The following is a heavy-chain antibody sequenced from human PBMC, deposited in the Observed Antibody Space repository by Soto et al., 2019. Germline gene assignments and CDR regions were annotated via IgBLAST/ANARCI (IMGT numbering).Heavy chain of an antibody. V-gene: IGHV1-24*01. Sequence: ASVKVSCKVSGYTLTELSMHWLRQAPGKGLEWMGGFDPEDGETIYAQKFQGRVTMTEDTSTDTAYMELSSLRSEDTAVYYCATARLNYYDSSGFFDYWGQGTLVTVSS. D-gene: IGHD3-22*01. CDR1: GYTLTELS. J-gene: IGHJ4*02. CDR2: FDPEDGET. CDR3: ATARLNYYDSSGFFDY.